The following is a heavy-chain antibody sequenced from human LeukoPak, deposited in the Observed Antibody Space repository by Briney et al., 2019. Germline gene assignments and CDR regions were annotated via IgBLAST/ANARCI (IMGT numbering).Heavy chain of an antibody. Sequence: QPGRSLRLSCAASGFTFDDYAMHWVRQAPGKGLEWVSGISWNSGSIGYADSVKGRFTISRDNAKNSLYLQMNSLRAEDTALCFCAKGMPPWGYDMLDNCGQRTLVSVSS. CDR2: ISWNSGSI. V-gene: IGHV3-9*01. CDR3: AKGMPPWGYDMLDN. D-gene: IGHD3-16*01. J-gene: IGHJ4*02. CDR1: GFTFDDYA.